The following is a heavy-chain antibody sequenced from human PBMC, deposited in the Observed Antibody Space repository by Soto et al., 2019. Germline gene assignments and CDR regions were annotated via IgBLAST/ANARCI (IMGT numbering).Heavy chain of an antibody. Sequence: QVQLQESGPGLVKASQTLSLTCTVSGGSISSGGYYWSWIRQHPGKGLEWIGYIYYSGSTYYNPSPQGRVSLSVDPLGNPFSLNLTFGTAAAPAGYSRGGDRGGGHFDYWGQGTLVTVSS. CDR3: GGDRGGGHFDY. CDR1: GGSISSGGYY. V-gene: IGHV4-31*03. CDR2: IYYSGST. J-gene: IGHJ4*02. D-gene: IGHD3-16*01.